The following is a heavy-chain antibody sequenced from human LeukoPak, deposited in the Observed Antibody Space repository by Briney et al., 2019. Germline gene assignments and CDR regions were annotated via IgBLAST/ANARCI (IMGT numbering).Heavy chain of an antibody. Sequence: ASVKVSCKASGYTFTSYGISWVRQAPGQGLEWMGWISAYNGNTNYAQKLQGRVTMTTDTSTSTAYMELRSLRSDDTAVYYCARDQAMVRDYYYYGMDVWGQGTTVTVSS. CDR2: ISAYNGNT. CDR3: ARDQAMVRDYYYYGMDV. V-gene: IGHV1-18*01. D-gene: IGHD3-10*01. J-gene: IGHJ6*02. CDR1: GYTFTSYG.